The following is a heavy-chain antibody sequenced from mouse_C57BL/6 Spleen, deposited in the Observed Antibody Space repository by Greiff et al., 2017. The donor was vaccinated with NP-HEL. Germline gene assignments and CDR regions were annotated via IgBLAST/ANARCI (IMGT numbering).Heavy chain of an antibody. V-gene: IGHV1-82*01. CDR3: ARSSYYYGSSPYYAMDY. J-gene: IGHJ4*01. CDR2: IYPGDGDT. D-gene: IGHD1-1*01. CDR1: GYAFSSSW. Sequence: QVQLQQSGPELVKPGASVKISCKASGYAFSSSWMNWVKQRPGKGLEWIGRIYPGDGDTNYNGKFKGKATLTADKSSSTAYMQLSSLTSEDSAVYFCARSSYYYGSSPYYAMDYWGQGTSVTVSS.